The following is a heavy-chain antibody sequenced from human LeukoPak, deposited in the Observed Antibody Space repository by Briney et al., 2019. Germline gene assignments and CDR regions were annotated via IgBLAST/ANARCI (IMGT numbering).Heavy chain of an antibody. CDR2: ISYDGSNK. V-gene: IGHV3-30*03. D-gene: IGHD2-2*01. J-gene: IGHJ6*02. CDR3: ARRIPAAIEYYYGMDV. CDR1: GFTFSSYG. Sequence: GGSLRLSCAASGFTFSSYGMHWVRQAPGKGLEGVAVISYDGSNKYYADSVKGRFTISRDNSKNTLYLQMNSLRAEDTAVYYCARRIPAAIEYYYGMDVWGQGTTVTVSS.